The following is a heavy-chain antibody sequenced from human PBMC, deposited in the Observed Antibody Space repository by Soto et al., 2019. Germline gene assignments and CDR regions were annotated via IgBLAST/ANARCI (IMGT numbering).Heavy chain of an antibody. J-gene: IGHJ4*02. CDR1: GGTFSRYA. Sequence: QVQLVQSGAEVKKPGSSVKVSCKASGGTFSRYAISWVRQAPGQGLEWMGGIIPISGTTNYAQKFQGRVTITAAESTNTAYMELTSLRSEDTAVYYCARSTRARPFGRLFAYWGQGTLVTVSS. D-gene: IGHD6-6*01. CDR2: IIPISGTT. V-gene: IGHV1-69*12. CDR3: ARSTRARPFGRLFAY.